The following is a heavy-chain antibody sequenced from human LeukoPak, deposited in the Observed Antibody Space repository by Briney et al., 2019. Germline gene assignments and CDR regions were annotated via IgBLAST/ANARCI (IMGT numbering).Heavy chain of an antibody. CDR1: GGSISSGGYS. D-gene: IGHD3-22*01. CDR3: ARDRSTPNYYDSSDNY. V-gene: IGHV4-30-2*01. J-gene: IGHJ4*02. CDR2: IYHSGST. Sequence: SSETLSLTCAVSGGSISSGGYSWSWIRQPPGKGLEWIGHIYHSGSTYYNPSLKSRVTISVDRSKNQFSLKLSSVTAADTAVYYCARDRSTPNYYDSSDNYWGQGTLVTVSS.